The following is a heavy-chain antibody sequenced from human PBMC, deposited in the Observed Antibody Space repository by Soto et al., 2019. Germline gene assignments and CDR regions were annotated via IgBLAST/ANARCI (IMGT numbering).Heavy chain of an antibody. CDR2: ISYDGSNK. Sequence: QVQLVESGGGVVQPGRSLRLSCAASGFTFSSYAMHWVRQAPGKGLEWVAVISYDGSNKYYADSVKGRFTISRDNSKNTLYLQMNSLRAEDTAVYYCAREGGSYYLMYYFDYCGQGTLVTVSS. CDR3: AREGGSYYLMYYFDY. V-gene: IGHV3-30-3*01. J-gene: IGHJ4*02. CDR1: GFTFSSYA. D-gene: IGHD1-26*01.